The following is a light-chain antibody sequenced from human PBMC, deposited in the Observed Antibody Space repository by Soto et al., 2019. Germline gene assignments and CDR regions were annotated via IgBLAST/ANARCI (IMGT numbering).Light chain of an antibody. CDR2: KAS. V-gene: IGKV1-5*03. J-gene: IGKJ1*01. Sequence: DIQMTQSPSTLSGSAGDRATITCRASQTISSWFAWCQQKPGKAPKLLIYKASTMKSGVPSRFSGSGSGTEFTLTISRLQPDDFATYYCQQYSSYSVAFGEGTKVELK. CDR1: QTISSW. CDR3: QQYSSYSVA.